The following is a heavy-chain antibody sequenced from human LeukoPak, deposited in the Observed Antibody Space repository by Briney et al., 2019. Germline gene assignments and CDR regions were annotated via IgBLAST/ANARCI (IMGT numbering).Heavy chain of an antibody. CDR3: ARATYYDFWSGPEDMDV. Sequence: SETLSLTCTVSGGSISSSSYYWGWIRQPPGKGLEWIGSIYYSGSTYYNPSLKSRVTISVDTSKNQFSLKLSSVTAADTAVYYCARATYYDFWSGPEDMDVWGKGTTVTVSS. V-gene: IGHV4-39*07. CDR1: GGSISSSSYY. D-gene: IGHD3-3*01. J-gene: IGHJ6*03. CDR2: IYYSGST.